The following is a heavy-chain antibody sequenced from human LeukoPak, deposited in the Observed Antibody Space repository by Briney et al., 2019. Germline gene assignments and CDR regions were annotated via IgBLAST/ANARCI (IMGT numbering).Heavy chain of an antibody. D-gene: IGHD3-22*01. V-gene: IGHV3-23*03. CDR3: ARAPPYYYDSRGYHYERGKYYYGMDV. CDR2: IFDGGDT. J-gene: IGHJ6*02. CDR1: GFTFSTYA. Sequence: AGGSLRLSCAASGFTFSTYAMTWVRQAPGKGLEWVSVIFDGGDTYYADSVKGRFSISRDNSANTLHLQMTSLRAEDTAVYYCARAPPYYYDSRGYHYERGKYYYGMDVWGQGTTVIVSS.